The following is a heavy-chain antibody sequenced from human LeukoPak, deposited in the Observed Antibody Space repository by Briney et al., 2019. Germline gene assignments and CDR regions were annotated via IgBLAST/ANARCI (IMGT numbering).Heavy chain of an antibody. CDR2: IYYSGST. Sequence: SETLSLTCTVSGGSISSYYWSWIRQPPGKGLEWIGYIYYSGSTNYNPSLKSRVTIPVDTSKNQFSLKLSSVTAADTAVYYCARHSGGTYYVSLDPWGQGTLVTVSS. J-gene: IGHJ5*02. CDR1: GGSISSYY. D-gene: IGHD1-26*01. V-gene: IGHV4-59*08. CDR3: ARHSGGTYYVSLDP.